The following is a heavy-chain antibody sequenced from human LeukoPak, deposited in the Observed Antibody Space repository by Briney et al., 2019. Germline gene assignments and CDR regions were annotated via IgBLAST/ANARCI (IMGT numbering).Heavy chain of an antibody. Sequence: PGGSLRLSCAASGFTFSSYGMHWVRQAPGKGLEWVAFIHFDGSPKYSGDSVKGRFTVSRDNSKNTLHLQMNSLRPEDAAVYYCAKDQCTRASCDGYPGHWGQGTLVTVSS. V-gene: IGHV3-30*02. CDR1: GFTFSSYG. CDR2: IHFDGSPK. CDR3: AKDQCTRASCDGYPGH. J-gene: IGHJ4*02. D-gene: IGHD2-2*03.